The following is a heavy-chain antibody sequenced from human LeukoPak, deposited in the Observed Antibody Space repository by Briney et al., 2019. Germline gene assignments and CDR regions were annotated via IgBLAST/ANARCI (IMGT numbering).Heavy chain of an antibody. V-gene: IGHV3-23*01. CDR2: ISISGGTT. D-gene: IGHD6-13*01. CDR1: GFTFSSYA. Sequence: GGSLRLSCAASGFTFSSYAMSWVRQAPGKGLEWVSVISISGGTTYYADSVKGRFTISRDNSKNTLYLQMNSLRVEDTAVYYCAQIGSLAAAYYYYGLDVWGQGTTVTVSS. CDR3: AQIGSLAAAYYYYGLDV. J-gene: IGHJ6*02.